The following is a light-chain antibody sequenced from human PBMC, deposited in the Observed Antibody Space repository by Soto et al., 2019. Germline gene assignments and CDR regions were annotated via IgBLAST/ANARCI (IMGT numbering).Light chain of an antibody. J-gene: IGKJ4*01. CDR3: QQYGSSPA. Sequence: EILMTQSPSTLSVSPGERASLSCGASQSVGNNLAWYRQKPGQAPRLLIYGASSRATGIPDRLSGSGSGTDFTLTISRLEPEDFAVYYCQQYGSSPAFGGGTKVDIK. CDR1: QSVGNN. V-gene: IGKV3-20*01. CDR2: GAS.